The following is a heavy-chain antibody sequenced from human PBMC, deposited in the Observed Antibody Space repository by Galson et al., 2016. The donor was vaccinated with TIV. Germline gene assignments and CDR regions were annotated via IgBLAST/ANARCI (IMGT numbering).Heavy chain of an antibody. CDR3: AKVVVINTAGGSEYFQQ. CDR1: GGSMNISNYY. Sequence: SETLSLTCTVSGGSMNISNYYWGWIRQPPGRGLEWIGSMYYSGSTYNNPSLQSRVTISGDTSTNQFSLKLSSVTAADTAVYYCAKVVVINTAGGSEYFQQWGQGTLLTVSS. J-gene: IGHJ1*01. CDR2: MYYSGST. V-gene: IGHV4-39*02. D-gene: IGHD3-22*01.